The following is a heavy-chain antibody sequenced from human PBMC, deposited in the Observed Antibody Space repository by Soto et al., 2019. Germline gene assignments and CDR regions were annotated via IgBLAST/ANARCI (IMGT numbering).Heavy chain of an antibody. Sequence: LRLSCASSGFTFSSYAMSWVRQAPGKGLEWVSVISGSDDSTYYADSVKGRFTISRDNSKNTLYLQMNSLRAEDTAVYYCAKRRSSSTFDYWGQGTLVTVPS. J-gene: IGHJ4*02. CDR2: ISGSDDST. D-gene: IGHD6-6*01. V-gene: IGHV3-23*01. CDR3: AKRRSSSTFDY. CDR1: GFTFSSYA.